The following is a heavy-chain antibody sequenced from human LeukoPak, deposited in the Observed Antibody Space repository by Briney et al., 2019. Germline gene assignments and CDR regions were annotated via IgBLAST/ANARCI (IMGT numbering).Heavy chain of an antibody. CDR2: VYYRGTT. CDR3: ARDRSMTHFDY. Sequence: PSETLSLTCTVSGGSISSYYWSWIRQPPGKGLEWIGYVYYRGTTNYNPSLTSRVTISVDTSKNQFSLKLNSVTAADTAVYYCARDRSMTHFDYWGQGTLVTVSS. V-gene: IGHV4-59*01. CDR1: GGSISSYY. J-gene: IGHJ4*02.